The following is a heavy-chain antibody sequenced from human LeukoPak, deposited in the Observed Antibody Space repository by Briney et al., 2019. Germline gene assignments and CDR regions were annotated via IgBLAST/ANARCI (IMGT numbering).Heavy chain of an antibody. CDR1: GGSISSSSYY. D-gene: IGHD1-1*01. CDR2: IYYSGST. J-gene: IGHJ4*02. Sequence: KASETRSLTCTVSGGSISSSSYYWGWIRQPPGKGLEWIGSIYYSGSTYYNPSLRSRVVMSVDTSKNQFSLNLMSVTAADTAVYYCAGRTGHNLLDQWGQGILVTVSS. V-gene: IGHV4-39*07. CDR3: AGRTGHNLLDQ.